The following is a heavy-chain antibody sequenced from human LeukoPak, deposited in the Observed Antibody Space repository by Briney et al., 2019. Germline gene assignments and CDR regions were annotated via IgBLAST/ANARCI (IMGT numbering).Heavy chain of an antibody. CDR3: ARSDLGTITAGPFNY. D-gene: IGHD5-24*01. CDR1: GYTFTGFF. CDR2: INPDTGVT. V-gene: IGHV1-2*02. Sequence: ASVKVSCKASGYTFTGFFIHWVRQAPGQGLEWMGWINPDTGVTNYAQKFQDRVIITGDTSFSTAYMELSRLTSDDTAIYFCARSDLGTITAGPFNYWGQGTLVAVSS. J-gene: IGHJ4*02.